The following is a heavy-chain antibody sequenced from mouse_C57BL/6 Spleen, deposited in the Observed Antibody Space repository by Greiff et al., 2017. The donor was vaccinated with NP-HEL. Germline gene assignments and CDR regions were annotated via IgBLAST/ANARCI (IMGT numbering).Heavy chain of an antibody. Sequence: VQLQQSGAELVRPGASVKLSCKASGYTFTNYWMHWVKQRPGRGLEWIGGIDPNSGGSKYNEKFKSKATLTVDKPSSTAYMQLSSLTSEDSAVYYCARSLNWDWYFDVWGTGTTVTVSS. J-gene: IGHJ1*03. CDR3: ARSLNWDWYFDV. D-gene: IGHD4-1*01. CDR1: GYTFTNYW. V-gene: IGHV1-72*01. CDR2: IDPNSGGS.